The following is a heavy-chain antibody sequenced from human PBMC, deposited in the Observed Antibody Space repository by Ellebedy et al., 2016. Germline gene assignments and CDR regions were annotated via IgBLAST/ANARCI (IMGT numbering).Heavy chain of an antibody. V-gene: IGHV4-34*01. CDR2: INHSGAT. Sequence: SETLSLXCTVSDGSIDSSYWSWIRQPPGKGLECIGEINHSGATNYNPSLKSRVTISVDTSKNQFYLELTSVTAADTAVYYCASSRAALTTDWGYWFDPWGQGTLVTVSS. D-gene: IGHD7-27*01. CDR1: DGSIDSSY. J-gene: IGHJ5*02. CDR3: ASSRAALTTDWGYWFDP.